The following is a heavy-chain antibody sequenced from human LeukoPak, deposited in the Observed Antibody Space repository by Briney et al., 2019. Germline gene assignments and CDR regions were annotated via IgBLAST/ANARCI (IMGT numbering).Heavy chain of an antibody. V-gene: IGHV3-43*01. CDR3: AKDIRAYCSSTSCYGFDY. CDR2: IRWDGGST. Sequence: GGSLRLSCAASGFTFDDYTMHCVRHAPGKALVCGSLIRWDGGSTYYADSVKGRFTISRDNHKNSLYLQMNSLRTEDTALYYCAKDIRAYCSSTSCYGFDYWGQGTLVTVSS. J-gene: IGHJ4*02. D-gene: IGHD2-2*01. CDR1: GFTFDDYT.